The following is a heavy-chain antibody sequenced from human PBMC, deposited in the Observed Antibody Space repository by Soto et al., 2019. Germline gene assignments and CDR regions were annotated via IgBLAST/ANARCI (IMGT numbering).Heavy chain of an antibody. D-gene: IGHD2-2*02. CDR3: ARNMGYCSSTSCYTGGWFDP. Sequence: QVQLVQSGAEVKKPGSSVKVSCKASGGTVSSYAISWVRQAPGRVLEWMGVIIPIFGTANYAQKFQGRVTITADKSTSTAYMELSSLRSEDTAVYYCARNMGYCSSTSCYTGGWFDPCGQGTLVTVSS. CDR1: GGTVSSYA. J-gene: IGHJ5*02. CDR2: IIPIFGTA. V-gene: IGHV1-69*06.